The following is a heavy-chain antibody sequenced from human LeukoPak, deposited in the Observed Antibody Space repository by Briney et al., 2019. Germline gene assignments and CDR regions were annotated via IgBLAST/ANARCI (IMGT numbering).Heavy chain of an antibody. Sequence: GASVKVSCKASGYTFTSYDINWVRQATGQGLEWMGWMSPNSGNTGYAQKFQGRVTMTRNTSISTAYMELSSLRSEDTAVYYCARWERIFDFDWLLDYGMDVWGQGTTVTVSS. V-gene: IGHV1-8*01. J-gene: IGHJ6*02. CDR2: MSPNSGNT. D-gene: IGHD3-9*01. CDR3: ARWERIFDFDWLLDYGMDV. CDR1: GYTFTSYD.